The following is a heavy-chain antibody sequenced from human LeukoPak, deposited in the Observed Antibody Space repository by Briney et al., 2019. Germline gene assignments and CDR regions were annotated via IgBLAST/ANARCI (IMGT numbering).Heavy chain of an antibody. V-gene: IGHV1-69*05. D-gene: IGHD3-10*01. CDR3: ASDRYGSGSYYIAAED. J-gene: IGHJ4*02. CDR1: GGTFSSYA. CDR2: IIPIFGTA. Sequence: SVKVSCKASGGTFSSYAISWVRQAPGQGLEWMRGIIPIFGTANYAQKFQGRVTITTDESTSTAYMELSSLRSEDTAVYYCASDRYGSGSYYIAAEDWGQGTLVAVSS.